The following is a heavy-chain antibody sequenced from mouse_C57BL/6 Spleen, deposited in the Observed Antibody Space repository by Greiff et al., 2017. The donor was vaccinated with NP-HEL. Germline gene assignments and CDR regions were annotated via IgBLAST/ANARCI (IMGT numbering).Heavy chain of an antibody. CDR1: GYTFTSYW. D-gene: IGHD1-1*01. CDR2: IYPGSGST. V-gene: IGHV1-55*01. CDR3: ARGRYGSSYEGYFDV. J-gene: IGHJ1*03. Sequence: QVQLQQSGAELVKPGASVKMSCKASGYTFTSYWITWVKQRPGQGLEWIGDIYPGSGSTNYNEKFKSKATLTVDTSSSTAYMQLSSLTSEDSAVYYCARGRYGSSYEGYFDVWGTGTTVTVSS.